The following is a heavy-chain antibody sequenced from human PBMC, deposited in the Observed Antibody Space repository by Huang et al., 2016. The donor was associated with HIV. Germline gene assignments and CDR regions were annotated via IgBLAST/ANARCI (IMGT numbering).Heavy chain of an antibody. J-gene: IGHJ1*01. V-gene: IGHV4-39*02. D-gene: IGHD3-3*01. CDR3: ARTGVAVSDDPEYFQH. CDR2: IYYSGTT. CDR1: GDSINSNTFY. Sequence: LQESGPGLVGPSETLSLTCAVSGDSINSNTFYWGWIRRPPGKALEWIGSIYYSGTTYYHPALKRRARIAVDASKNRIFLQLRSVTAADTGVYYCARTGVAVSDDPEYFQHWGQGALVTIS.